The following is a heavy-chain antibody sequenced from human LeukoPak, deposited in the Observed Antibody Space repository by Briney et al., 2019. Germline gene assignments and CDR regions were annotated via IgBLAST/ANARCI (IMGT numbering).Heavy chain of an antibody. V-gene: IGHV4-39*01. CDR3: ARHYGP. Sequence: PSETLSLTCAGSGGSISSSNWWSWVRQPPGKGLEWIGSIYDSGSTYYNPSLKSRVTISGDTANNQCSLKLNPVTAADTAVYYCARHYGPWGQATLVXVSS. CDR2: IYDSGST. D-gene: IGHD3-10*01. J-gene: IGHJ5*02. CDR1: GGSISSSNW.